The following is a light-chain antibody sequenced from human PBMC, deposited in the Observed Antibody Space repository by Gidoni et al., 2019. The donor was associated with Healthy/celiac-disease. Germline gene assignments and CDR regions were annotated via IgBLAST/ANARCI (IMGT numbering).Light chain of an antibody. V-gene: IGLV2-14*03. CDR1: SSDVGGYNY. Sequence: PPASVSGSPGQSITISCTGTSSDVGGYNYVSWYQQHPGKAPKLMIYDVSNRPSGVSNRFSGSKSGNTASLTISGLQAEDEADYYCSSYTSSSTEVFGGGTKLTVL. J-gene: IGLJ2*01. CDR2: DVS. CDR3: SSYTSSSTEV.